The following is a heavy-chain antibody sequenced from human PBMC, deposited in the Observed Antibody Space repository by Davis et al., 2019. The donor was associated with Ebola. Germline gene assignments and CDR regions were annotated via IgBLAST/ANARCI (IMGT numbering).Heavy chain of an antibody. J-gene: IGHJ4*02. D-gene: IGHD3-9*01. CDR1: GFTFSSNS. CDR3: ASRRGGPQNGWDILSGYP. V-gene: IGHV3-21*01. Sequence: PGGSLRLSCAATGFTFSSNSMNWVRQAPGKGLEWVSSITSDSGRTSYAESVKGRFTISRDNAKNSLYLQMNSLRAEDTAVYYCASRRGGPQNGWDILSGYPWGQGTLVTVSS. CDR2: ITSDSGRT.